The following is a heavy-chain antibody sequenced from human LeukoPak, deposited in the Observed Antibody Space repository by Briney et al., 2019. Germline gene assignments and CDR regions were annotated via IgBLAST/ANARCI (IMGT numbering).Heavy chain of an antibody. J-gene: IGHJ4*02. CDR2: IAGGSSNI. D-gene: IGHD3-9*01. CDR1: GFTFSSYT. Sequence: GGSLRPSCAASGFTFSSYTMNWVRQAPGKGLEWVSSIAGGSSNIYYADSVKGRFTISRDNAKNSLYLQMDSLRAEDTAVYYCARDHFDISTGYYFIDNWGQGTLVTVSS. CDR3: ARDHFDISTGYYFIDN. V-gene: IGHV3-21*01.